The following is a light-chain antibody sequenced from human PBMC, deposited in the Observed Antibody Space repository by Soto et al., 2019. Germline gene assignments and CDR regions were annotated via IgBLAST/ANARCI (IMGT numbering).Light chain of an antibody. CDR1: QSISSW. Sequence: DIQMTQSPSTLSASVGDRVTITCRASQSISSWLAWYQQTPGKAPKLLIYKASSLETGVPSRFSGSGSGTEFTLTISSLQPDDFATYYCQQYNTYSWTFGHGTKV. CDR2: KAS. V-gene: IGKV1-5*03. CDR3: QQYNTYSWT. J-gene: IGKJ1*01.